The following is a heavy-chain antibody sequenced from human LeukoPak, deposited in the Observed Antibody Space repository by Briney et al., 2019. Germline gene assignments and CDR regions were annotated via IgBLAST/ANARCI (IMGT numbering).Heavy chain of an antibody. Sequence: PSETLSLTCTVSGGSISSYYWSWIRQPPGKGLEWIGYIYYSGSTNYNPSLKSRVTISVDTSKNQFSLKLSSVTAADTAVYYCARHLVVVPAAVPTINWFDPWGQGTLVTVSS. CDR2: IYYSGST. J-gene: IGHJ5*02. V-gene: IGHV4-59*01. CDR1: GGSISSYY. CDR3: ARHLVVVPAAVPTINWFDP. D-gene: IGHD2-2*01.